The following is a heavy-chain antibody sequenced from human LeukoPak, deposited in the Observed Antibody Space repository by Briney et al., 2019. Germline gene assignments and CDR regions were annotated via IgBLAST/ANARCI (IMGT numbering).Heavy chain of an antibody. CDR1: GFTFSSYG. Sequence: GGSLRLSCAASGFTFSSYGMNWVRQAPGKGLEWVSYISSSSTIYYADSVKGRFTISRDNAKNSLYLQMNGLRAEDTAVYYCARERRYNWNDGRKGGFDYWGQGTLVTVSS. D-gene: IGHD1-1*01. V-gene: IGHV3-48*01. CDR2: ISSSSTI. J-gene: IGHJ4*02. CDR3: ARERRYNWNDGRKGGFDY.